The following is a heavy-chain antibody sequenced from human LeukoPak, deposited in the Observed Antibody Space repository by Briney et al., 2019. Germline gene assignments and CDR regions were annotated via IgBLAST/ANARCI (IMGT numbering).Heavy chain of an antibody. CDR3: ARLDMDYYDSSGYGFDY. J-gene: IGHJ4*02. Sequence: GGSLRLSCAASGFTVSSNYMSWVRQAPGKGLEWVSVIYSGGSTYYTDSVKGRFTISRDNSKSTLYLQMNSLRAEDTAVYYCARLDMDYYDSSGYGFDYWGQGTLVTVSS. D-gene: IGHD3-22*01. V-gene: IGHV3-53*01. CDR1: GFTVSSNY. CDR2: IYSGGST.